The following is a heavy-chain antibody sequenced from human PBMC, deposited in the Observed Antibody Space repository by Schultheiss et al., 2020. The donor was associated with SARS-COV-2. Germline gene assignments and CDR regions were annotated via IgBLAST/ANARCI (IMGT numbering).Heavy chain of an antibody. CDR3: ARDATTVVTPSYFDY. CDR2: ISAYNGNT. CDR1: GGTFSSYA. V-gene: IGHV1-18*01. D-gene: IGHD4-23*01. Sequence: ASVKVSCKASGGTFSSYAISWVRQAPGQGLEWMGWISAYNGNTNYAQKLQGRVTMTTDTSTSTAYMELRSLRSDDTAVYYCARDATTVVTPSYFDYWGQGTLVTVSS. J-gene: IGHJ4*02.